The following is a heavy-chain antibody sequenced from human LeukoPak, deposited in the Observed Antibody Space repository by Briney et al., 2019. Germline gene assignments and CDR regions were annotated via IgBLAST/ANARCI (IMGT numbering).Heavy chain of an antibody. V-gene: IGHV4-59*01. J-gene: IGHJ1*01. Sequence: SETLSLTCTVSSDSISSSYWSWIRQPPEKGLEWIGYIYYSGSTNYNPSLKSRVAISVDTSKNQFSLKLNSVTAADTAVYYCARGYCSSTICFQYFHHWGQGTLVTVSS. CDR3: ARGYCSSTICFQYFHH. CDR1: SDSISSSY. CDR2: IYYSGST. D-gene: IGHD2-2*01.